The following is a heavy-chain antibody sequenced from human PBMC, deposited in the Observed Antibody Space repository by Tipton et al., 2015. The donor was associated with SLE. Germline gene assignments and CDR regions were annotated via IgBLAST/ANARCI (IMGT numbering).Heavy chain of an antibody. CDR1: GGSISSYY. D-gene: IGHD1-26*01. J-gene: IGHJ4*02. V-gene: IGHV4-59*01. CDR3: ERDGYGGSHFSY. Sequence: TLSLTCTVSGGSISSYYWSWIRQPPGKGLEWIGYIYYSGSTNYNPSLKSRVTISVDTSKNQFSLKLSSVTAADTAVYYCERDGYGGSHFSYWGQGTLVTVSS. CDR2: IYYSGST.